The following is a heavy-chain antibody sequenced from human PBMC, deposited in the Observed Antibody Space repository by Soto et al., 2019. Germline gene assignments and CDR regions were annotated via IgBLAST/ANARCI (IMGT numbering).Heavy chain of an antibody. J-gene: IGHJ6*02. CDR3: ARDPGKGWGSLFVDKNYYYYGMDV. V-gene: IGHV1-69*06. CDR2: IMPMFGTA. Sequence: QVQLVQSGAEVKKPGSSVKVSCKASGDTFSSYTISWVRQAPGQGLEWMGGIMPMFGTANYAQKFLGRVTITADKSTSTASMQLSSLRSEDTAVYYCARDPGKGWGSLFVDKNYYYYGMDVWGQGTTVTVSS. CDR1: GDTFSSYT. D-gene: IGHD3-16*01.